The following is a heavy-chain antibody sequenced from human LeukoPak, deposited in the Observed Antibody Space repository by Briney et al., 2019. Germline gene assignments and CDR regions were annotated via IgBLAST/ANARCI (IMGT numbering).Heavy chain of an antibody. D-gene: IGHD6-13*01. CDR3: ARDGLSSSWYGGYFDY. CDR2: ISGSGGST. Sequence: GGSLRLSCGASGFTFSSYVMSWVRQAPGKGLEWVSGISGSGGSTYYADSVKGRFTISRDNSKNTLYLQMNSLRAEDTAVYYCARDGLSSSWYGGYFDYWGQGTLVTVSS. J-gene: IGHJ4*02. CDR1: GFTFSSYV. V-gene: IGHV3-23*01.